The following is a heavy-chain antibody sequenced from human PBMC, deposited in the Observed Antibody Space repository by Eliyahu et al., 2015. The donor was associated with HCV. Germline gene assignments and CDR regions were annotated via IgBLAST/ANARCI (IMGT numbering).Heavy chain of an antibody. CDR2: INAGNGNT. D-gene: IGHD4-17*01. CDR1: GYTFXSYA. Sequence: QVQLVQSGAEVKKPXASVKVSCKASGYTFXSYAMHWVRQAPGQRLEWMGXINAGNGNTKYSQKFQGRVTITRDTSASTAYMELSSLRSEDTAVYYCARRRYGDYDWFDPWGQGTLVTVSS. J-gene: IGHJ5*02. CDR3: ARRRYGDYDWFDP. V-gene: IGHV1-3*01.